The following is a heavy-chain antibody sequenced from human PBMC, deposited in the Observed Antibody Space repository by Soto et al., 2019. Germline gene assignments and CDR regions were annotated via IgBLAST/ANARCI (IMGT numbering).Heavy chain of an antibody. CDR2: IHYRGRT. V-gene: IGHV4-31*03. CDR1: GGSINSGGYY. D-gene: IGHD2-15*01. CDR3: ARCRGAFGFDT. J-gene: IGHJ4*02. Sequence: PSETLSLTCNVSGGSINSGGYYWGWIRQHPGKGLEWIGYIHYRGRTSYNPSLKSRGSISLDTSGHHFSLKLTSVTVADTAVYYCARCRGAFGFDTWGQGILVTVSS.